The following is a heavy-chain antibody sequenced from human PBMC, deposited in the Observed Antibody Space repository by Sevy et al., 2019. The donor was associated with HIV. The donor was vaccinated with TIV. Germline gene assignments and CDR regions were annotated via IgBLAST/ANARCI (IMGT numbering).Heavy chain of an antibody. J-gene: IGHJ4*02. CDR1: GGSITSLY. Sequence: SETLSLTCTVSGGSITSLYWNWIRQPPGKGLEWIGHINYNPSLKSRVTLSLDTSKNQFSLRLSSVTAADTAMYYCAGENAWGRGYSWGQGTLVTVSS. V-gene: IGHV4-4*09. CDR2: INY. D-gene: IGHD1-26*01. CDR3: AGENAWGRGYS.